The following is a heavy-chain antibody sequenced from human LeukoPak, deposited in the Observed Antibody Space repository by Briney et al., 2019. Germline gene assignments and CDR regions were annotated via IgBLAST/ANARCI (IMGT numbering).Heavy chain of an antibody. CDR1: GGSISSGSYY. Sequence: SQTLSLTCTVSGGSISSGSYYWSWIRQPPGKGLEWIGEINHSGSTNYNPSLKSRVTISVDTSKNQFSLKLSSVTAADTAVYYCARHGGASGCSGGSCYPYYYYYMDVWGKGTTVTISS. J-gene: IGHJ6*03. D-gene: IGHD2-15*01. CDR3: ARHGGASGCSGGSCYPYYYYYMDV. V-gene: IGHV4-39*01. CDR2: INHSGST.